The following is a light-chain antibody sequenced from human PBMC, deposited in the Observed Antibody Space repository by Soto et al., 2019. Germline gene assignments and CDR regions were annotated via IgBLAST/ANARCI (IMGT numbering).Light chain of an antibody. CDR2: WAS. J-gene: IGKJ4*01. Sequence: DIVMTQSPDSLAVSLGERATINCKSSQSVLYSSNNKNYLAWYQQKPGQPPKLLIYWASTRESGVPDRFSGSGSGTDVTVTVGSLQAEDVAVYYCQQYYTNALTFGGGTKVGVK. CDR1: QSVLYSSNNKNY. V-gene: IGKV4-1*01. CDR3: QQYYTNALT.